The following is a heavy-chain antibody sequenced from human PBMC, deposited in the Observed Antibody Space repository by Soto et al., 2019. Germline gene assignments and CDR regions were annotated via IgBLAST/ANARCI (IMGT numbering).Heavy chain of an antibody. CDR1: GGTFSSYA. CDR3: ARTDIVVVPASQPYYYYGMDV. V-gene: IGHV1-69*06. J-gene: IGHJ6*02. Sequence: QVQLVQSGAEVKKPGSSVKVSCKASGGTFSSYAISWVRQAPGQGLEWMGGIIPIFGTANYAQKFQGRVTITADKSTSTAYMELSSLRSEDTAVYYCARTDIVVVPASQPYYYYGMDVWGQGTTVTVSS. CDR2: IIPIFGTA. D-gene: IGHD2-2*01.